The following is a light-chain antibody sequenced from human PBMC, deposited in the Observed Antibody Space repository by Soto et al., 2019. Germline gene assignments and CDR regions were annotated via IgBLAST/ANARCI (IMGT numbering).Light chain of an antibody. CDR2: EGS. CDR1: SSDLRSYNL. V-gene: IGLV2-23*01. J-gene: IGLJ1*01. Sequence: QSVLTQPASVSGSPGQSITLSCTGTSSDLRSYNLVSWYQQHPGKAPKLMIYEGSKRPSGVSYRFSGSKSGNTASLTISGLQTEDEADYYCCSYAGSSTFVFGTGTKLTVL. CDR3: CSYAGSSTFV.